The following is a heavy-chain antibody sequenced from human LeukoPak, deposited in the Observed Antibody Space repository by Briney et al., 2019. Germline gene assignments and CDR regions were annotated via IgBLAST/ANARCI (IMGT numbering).Heavy chain of an antibody. CDR3: ARPAVAAPYYFDY. D-gene: IGHD2-15*01. V-gene: IGHV4-39*01. Sequence: PSETLSLTCTVSGGSISSSSYYWGWIRQPPGKGLEWIGSIYYSGSTYYNPSLKSRVTISADTSKNQFSLKLSSVTAADTAVYYCARPAVAAPYYFDYWGQGTLVTVSS. CDR2: IYYSGST. CDR1: GGSISSSSYY. J-gene: IGHJ4*02.